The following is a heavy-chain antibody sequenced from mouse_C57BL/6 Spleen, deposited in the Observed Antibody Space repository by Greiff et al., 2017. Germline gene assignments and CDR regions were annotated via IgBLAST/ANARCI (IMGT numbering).Heavy chain of an antibody. CDR1: GYTFTDYY. CDR2: INPNNGGT. CDR3: ARSWYFDY. J-gene: IGHJ2*01. V-gene: IGHV1-26*01. Sequence: VQLQQSGPELVKPGASVKISCKASGYTFTDYYMNWVKQSHGKSLEWIGDINPNNGGTSYNQKFKGKATLTVDKSSSTAYMELRSLTSEDSAVYYCARSWYFDYWGQGTTLTVSS.